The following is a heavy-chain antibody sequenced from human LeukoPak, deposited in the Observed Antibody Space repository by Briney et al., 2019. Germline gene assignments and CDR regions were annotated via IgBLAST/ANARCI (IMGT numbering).Heavy chain of an antibody. Sequence: GGSLRLSCAASGFTFSSYWMSWVRQAPGKGLEWVANIKQDGSEKYYVDSVKGRFTISRDNAKNSLYLQMNSLRAEDTAVYYCARGGYYDSRGAFDYWGQGTLVTVSS. J-gene: IGHJ4*02. D-gene: IGHD3-22*01. CDR3: ARGGYYDSRGAFDY. CDR1: GFTFSSYW. CDR2: IKQDGSEK. V-gene: IGHV3-7*01.